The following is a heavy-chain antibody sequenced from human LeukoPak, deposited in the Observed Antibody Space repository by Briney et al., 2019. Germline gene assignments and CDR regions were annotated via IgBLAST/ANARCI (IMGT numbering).Heavy chain of an antibody. J-gene: IGHJ5*02. CDR3: ARGQRPQYTSTWDNWFDP. Sequence: GGSLRLSCAASGFPFSSYEMNWVRQAPGKRLQWVSYISSSGNKIYYAASVKGRFTISGDNAKNSLYLQIDSLRAEDTAVYYCARGQRPQYTSTWDNWFDPWGQGTQVTVSS. D-gene: IGHD2-2*01. CDR2: ISSSGNKI. CDR1: GFPFSSYE. V-gene: IGHV3-48*03.